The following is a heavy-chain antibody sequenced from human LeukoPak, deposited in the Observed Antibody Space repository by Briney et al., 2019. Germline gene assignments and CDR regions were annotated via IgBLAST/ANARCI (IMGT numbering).Heavy chain of an antibody. CDR3: ARHPCSGGSCYSIDY. D-gene: IGHD2-15*01. Sequence: SETLSLTRTVSGGSISSYYWSWIRQPPGKGLEWIGYIYYSGSTNYNPSLKSRVTISVDTSKNQFSLKLSSVTAADTAVYYCARHPCSGGSCYSIDYWGQGTLVTVSS. CDR1: GGSISSYY. V-gene: IGHV4-59*08. J-gene: IGHJ4*02. CDR2: IYYSGST.